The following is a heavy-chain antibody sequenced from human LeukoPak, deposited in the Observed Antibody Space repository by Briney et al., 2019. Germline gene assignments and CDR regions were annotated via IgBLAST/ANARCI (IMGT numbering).Heavy chain of an antibody. D-gene: IGHD3-10*01. CDR3: ARDMSSYYYGSGSYYNHWFDP. Sequence: SETLSLTCAVYGGSFSGYYWGWIRQPPGKGLEWIGSGSTYYNPSLKSRVTISVDTSKNQFSLKLSSVTAADTAVYYCARDMSSYYYGSGSYYNHWFDPWGQGTLVTVSS. V-gene: IGHV4-34*09. J-gene: IGHJ5*02. CDR1: GGSFSGYY. CDR2: SGST.